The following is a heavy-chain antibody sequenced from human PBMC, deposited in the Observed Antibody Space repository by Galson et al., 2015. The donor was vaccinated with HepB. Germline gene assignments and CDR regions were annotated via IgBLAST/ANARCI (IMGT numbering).Heavy chain of an antibody. D-gene: IGHD6-13*01. V-gene: IGHV3-30-3*01. CDR3: GVRLTSSWYVW. CDR1: GFTFSSYA. CDR2: ISYDGSDK. J-gene: IGHJ4*02. Sequence: SLRLSCAASGFTFSSYAMHWVRQAPGKGLEWVAVISYDGSDKYYADSVKGRFTISRDNSKNTLYLQMNSLRAEDTAVYYCGVRLTSSWYVWWGQGTLVTVSS.